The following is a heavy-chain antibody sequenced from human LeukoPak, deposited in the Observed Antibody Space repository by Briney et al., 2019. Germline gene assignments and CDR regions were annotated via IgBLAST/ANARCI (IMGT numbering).Heavy chain of an antibody. D-gene: IGHD1-1*01. Sequence: GGSLRLSCAASGFTFDDYATHWVRQAPGKGLEWVSGISWNSGSIGYADSVKGRFTISRDNAKNSLYLQMNSLRAEDTALYYCAKDPTADDIGYFDYWGQGTLVTVSS. V-gene: IGHV3-9*01. J-gene: IGHJ4*02. CDR1: GFTFDDYA. CDR3: AKDPTADDIGYFDY. CDR2: ISWNSGSI.